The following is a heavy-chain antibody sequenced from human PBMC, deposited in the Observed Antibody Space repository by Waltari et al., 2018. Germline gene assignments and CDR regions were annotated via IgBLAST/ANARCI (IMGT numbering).Heavy chain of an antibody. CDR2: IIPIFGTA. J-gene: IGHJ6*03. V-gene: IGHV1-69*05. Sequence: QVQLVQSGAEVKKPGSSVKVSCKASGGTFSSYAISWVRQATGQGLEWMGGIIPIFGTANYAQKFQGRVTITRDTSISTAYMELSRLRSDDTAVYYCARDRGTMVRGVKVVYYYMDVWGKGTTVTVSS. CDR1: GGTFSSYA. D-gene: IGHD3-10*01. CDR3: ARDRGTMVRGVKVVYYYMDV.